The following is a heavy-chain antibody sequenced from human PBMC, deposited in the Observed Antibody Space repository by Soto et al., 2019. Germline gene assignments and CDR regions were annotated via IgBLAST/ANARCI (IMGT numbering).Heavy chain of an antibody. CDR1: GGSFSGYY. J-gene: IGHJ5*02. D-gene: IGHD2-15*01. CDR2: INHSGST. CDR3: ARAGVVVVAATRWFDP. Sequence: QVQLQQWGAGLLKPSETLSLTCAVYGGSFSGYYWSWIRQPPGKGLEWIGEINHSGSTNYNPSLKSRVTISVDTSKNQFSLKLSSVTAAATAVYYCARAGVVVVAATRWFDPWGQGTLVTVSS. V-gene: IGHV4-34*01.